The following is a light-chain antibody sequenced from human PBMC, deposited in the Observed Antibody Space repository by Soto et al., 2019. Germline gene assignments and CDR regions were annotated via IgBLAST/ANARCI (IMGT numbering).Light chain of an antibody. CDR1: SRDVGGYNL. J-gene: IGLJ2*01. Sequence: QSALTQPASVSGSPGQSIIISCTGTSRDVGGYNLFSWYQQYPDKAPKLIIYEGTKRPSGVSNRFSGSWSGNTASLTISGLQAEDEADYYCCARADTSSVLFGGGTQLTV. CDR2: EGT. CDR3: CARADTSSVL. V-gene: IGLV2-23*01.